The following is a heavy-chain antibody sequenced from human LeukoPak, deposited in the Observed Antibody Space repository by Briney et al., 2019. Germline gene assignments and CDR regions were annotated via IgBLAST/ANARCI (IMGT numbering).Heavy chain of an antibody. J-gene: IGHJ1*01. D-gene: IGHD6-13*01. CDR1: GGSFSGYY. Sequence: SETLSLTCAVYGGSFSGYYWSWIRQPPGKGLEWIGEINHSGSTNYNPSLKSRVTISVDTSKNQFSLKLSSVTAADTAVYYCARRWYSGSWYAYFQHWGQGTLVTVSS. V-gene: IGHV4-34*01. CDR2: INHSGST. CDR3: ARRWYSGSWYAYFQH.